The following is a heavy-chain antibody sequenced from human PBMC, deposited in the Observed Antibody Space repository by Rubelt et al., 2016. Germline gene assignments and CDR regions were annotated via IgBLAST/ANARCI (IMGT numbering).Heavy chain of an antibody. CDR2: IFGGGNT. J-gene: IGHJ4*02. D-gene: IGHD1-26*01. CDR3: ASSKQGPWYSGGYSF. V-gene: IGHV3-NL1*01. CDR1: GFTFSTYG. Sequence: QVQLVESGGGVVQPGGSLRLSCVASGFTFSTYGMLWVRQAPGKGLEWVSVIFGGGNTHYADSVKGRLTISRDNSKKTLLLKMNSLRARDTAGYYCASSKQGPWYSGGYSFWGQGTLVTVSS.